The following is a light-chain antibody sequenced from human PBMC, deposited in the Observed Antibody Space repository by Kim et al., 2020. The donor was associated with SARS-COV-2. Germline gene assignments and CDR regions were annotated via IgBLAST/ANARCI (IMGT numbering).Light chain of an antibody. CDR3: QQYNDGYT. CDR1: QTVSEN. CDR2: GAS. V-gene: IGKV3-15*01. J-gene: IGKJ2*01. Sequence: EIVMTQSPATLSVSPGERATPSCRASQTVSENLAWYQQKPGQTPRLLIYGASTRATGIPGRFSGSGSGTEFTLTISSLQSEDFADYYCQQYNDGYTFGPRTKLEI.